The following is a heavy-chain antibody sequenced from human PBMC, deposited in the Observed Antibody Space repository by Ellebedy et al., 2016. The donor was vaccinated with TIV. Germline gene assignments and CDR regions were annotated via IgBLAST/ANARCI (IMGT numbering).Heavy chain of an antibody. CDR3: ARGGLWFGEAYFDY. Sequence: AASVKVSCKASGYTFTSYGISWVRQAPGQGLEWMGWISAYNGNTNYAQKLQGRVTITRDTSASTAYMELSSLRSEDTAVYYCARGGLWFGEAYFDYWGQGTLVTVSS. CDR2: ISAYNGNT. D-gene: IGHD3-10*01. V-gene: IGHV1-18*01. J-gene: IGHJ4*02. CDR1: GYTFTSYG.